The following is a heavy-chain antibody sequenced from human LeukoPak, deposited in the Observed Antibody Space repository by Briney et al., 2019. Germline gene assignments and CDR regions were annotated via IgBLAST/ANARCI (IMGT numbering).Heavy chain of an antibody. CDR1: GFTFSTYA. V-gene: IGHV3-30*04. J-gene: IGHJ4*02. CDR2: ISYDGSNK. D-gene: IGHD1-26*01. Sequence: GGSLRLSCAASGFTFSTYAMHWVRQAPGKGLEWVAVISYDGSNKYYADSVKGRFTISRDNSKNTLYLQMNSLRAEDTALYYCARRDGALDYWGQGALVTVSS. CDR3: ARRDGALDY.